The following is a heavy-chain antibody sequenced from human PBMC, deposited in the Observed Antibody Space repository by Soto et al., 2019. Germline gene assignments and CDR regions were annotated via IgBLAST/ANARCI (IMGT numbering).Heavy chain of an antibody. CDR1: GFTVSSNY. CDR2: IYSGGST. V-gene: IGHV3-66*01. CDR3: ASEYSSSLDYYYYYYMDV. Sequence: GGSLRLSCAASGFTVSSNYMSWVRQAPGKGLEWVSVIYSGGSTYYADSVKGRFTISRDNSKNTLYLQMNSLRAEDTAVYYFASEYSSSLDYYYYYYMDVWGKGTTVTVSS. D-gene: IGHD6-6*01. J-gene: IGHJ6*03.